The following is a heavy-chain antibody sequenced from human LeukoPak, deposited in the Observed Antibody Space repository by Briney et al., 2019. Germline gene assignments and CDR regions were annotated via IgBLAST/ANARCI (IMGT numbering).Heavy chain of an antibody. CDR2: ISYDGSNK. CDR1: GFTFSSYA. J-gene: IGHJ4*02. D-gene: IGHD6-13*01. V-gene: IGHV3-30-3*01. CDR3: ARNGYSSSWYVGY. Sequence: GRSLRLSCAASGFTFSSYAMHWVRQAPGKGLEWVAVISYDGSNKYYADSVKGRFTISRDNSKNTLYLQMNSLRAEDTAVYYCARNGYSSSWYVGYWGQGTLVTVSS.